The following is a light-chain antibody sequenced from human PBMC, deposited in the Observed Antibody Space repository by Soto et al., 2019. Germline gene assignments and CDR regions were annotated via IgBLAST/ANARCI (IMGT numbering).Light chain of an antibody. CDR3: CSYAYSSTFWV. CDR2: EGS. Sequence: QSALTQPASVSGSPGQSITISCTGTSSDVGSYNLVSWYQQHPGKAPKLMIYEGSKRPSGVSNRFPGSKSGNTASLTISGLQAEDEADYYCCSYAYSSTFWVFGGGTKLTVL. CDR1: SSDVGSYNL. J-gene: IGLJ3*02. V-gene: IGLV2-23*03.